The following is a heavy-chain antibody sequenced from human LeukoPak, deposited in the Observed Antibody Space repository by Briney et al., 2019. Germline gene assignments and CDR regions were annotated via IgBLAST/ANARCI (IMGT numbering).Heavy chain of an antibody. V-gene: IGHV3-23*01. Sequence: PGGSLRLCCAASGFTFSSYAMCWVRQAPGKGLEWVSAISGSGGSTYYADSVKRRFTISRDNSKNTLYLQMNSLRAEDTAVYYCAKQPQAEFDYWGQGTLVTVSS. CDR1: GFTFSSYA. J-gene: IGHJ4*02. CDR2: ISGSGGST. D-gene: IGHD6-13*01. CDR3: AKQPQAEFDY.